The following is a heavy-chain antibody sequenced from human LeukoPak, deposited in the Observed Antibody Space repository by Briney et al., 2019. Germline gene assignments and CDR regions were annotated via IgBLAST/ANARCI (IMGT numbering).Heavy chain of an antibody. V-gene: IGHV4-61*02. CDR2: IYTSGST. CDR3: ARDLSKVVPVSIFDY. D-gene: IGHD2-2*01. J-gene: IGHJ4*02. CDR1: GGSISSGSYY. Sequence: PSETLSLTCTVSGGSISSGSYYWSWIRQPAGKGLEWIGRIYTSGSTNYNPSLKSRVTISVDTSKNQFSLKLSSVTAADTAVYYCARDLSKVVPVSIFDYWGQGTLVTVSS.